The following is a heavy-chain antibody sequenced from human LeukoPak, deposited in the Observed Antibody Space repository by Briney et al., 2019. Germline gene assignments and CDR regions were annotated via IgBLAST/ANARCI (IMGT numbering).Heavy chain of an antibody. CDR2: ISGSGGTT. J-gene: IGHJ3*02. CDR1: GFTFSSYA. D-gene: IGHD3-10*01. CDR3: AKDPNYYGSGRNAFDI. V-gene: IGHV3-23*01. Sequence: PGGSLRLSCAASGFTFSSYAMSWVRQAPGKGLEWGSAISGSGGTTYYADSVKGRFTISRDNSKNTLYLQMNSLRAEDTAVYYCAKDPNYYGSGRNAFDIWGQGTMVTVSS.